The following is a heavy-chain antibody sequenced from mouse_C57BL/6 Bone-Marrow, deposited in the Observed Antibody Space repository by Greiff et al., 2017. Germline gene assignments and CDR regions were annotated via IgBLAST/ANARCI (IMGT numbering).Heavy chain of an antibody. Sequence: EVQLQQSGTVLARPGASVKMSCKTSGYTFTSYWMHRVKQRPGQGLEWIGAIYPGNSDTSYNQKFKGKAKLTAVTSASTAYMELSSLTNEDSAVYYCTRGIYYGSSYGVLYYFDYWGQGTTLTVSS. CDR2: IYPGNSDT. CDR3: TRGIYYGSSYGVLYYFDY. D-gene: IGHD1-1*01. V-gene: IGHV1-5*01. CDR1: GYTFTSYW. J-gene: IGHJ2*01.